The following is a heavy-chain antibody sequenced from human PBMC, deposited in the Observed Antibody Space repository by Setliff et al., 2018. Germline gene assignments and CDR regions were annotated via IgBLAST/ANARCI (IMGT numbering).Heavy chain of an antibody. V-gene: IGHV4-59*08. D-gene: IGHD3-3*01. CDR3: ARHFRSSKVQFLEYLTDYYFDS. Sequence: SETLSLTCTVSGASISSYYWSWIRQPPGKGLEWIGYIYYGGTTNYNPSLKSRVSISLDTSKSQFSLRLSSLTAADTAVYYCARHFRSSKVQFLEYLTDYYFDSWGQGTLVTVSS. CDR1: GASISSYY. J-gene: IGHJ4*02. CDR2: IYYGGTT.